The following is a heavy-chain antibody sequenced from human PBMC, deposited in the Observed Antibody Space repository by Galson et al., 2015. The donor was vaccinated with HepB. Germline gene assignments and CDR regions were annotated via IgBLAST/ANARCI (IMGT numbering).Heavy chain of an antibody. D-gene: IGHD6-19*01. CDR1: GFTFSSYG. Sequence: SLRLSCAASGFTFSSYGMHWVRQAPGKGLEWVAVIWYDGSNKYYADSVKGRFTISRDNSENTLYLQMNSLRAEDTAVYYCAGDSSSSGWYMDYWGQGTLVTVSS. J-gene: IGHJ4*02. V-gene: IGHV3-33*01. CDR3: AGDSSSSGWYMDY. CDR2: IWYDGSNK.